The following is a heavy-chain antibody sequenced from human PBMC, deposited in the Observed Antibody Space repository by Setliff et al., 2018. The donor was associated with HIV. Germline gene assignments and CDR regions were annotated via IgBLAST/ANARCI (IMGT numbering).Heavy chain of an antibody. V-gene: IGHV4-59*12. CDR2: IYYSGST. CDR3: ARIDTAMVLDY. J-gene: IGHJ4*02. D-gene: IGHD5-18*01. Sequence: SETLSLTCTVSGGSISSYYWSWIRQPPGKGLEWIGYIYYSGSTNYNPSLKSRVTISVDTSKNQFSLKLSSVTAADTAVYYCARIDTAMVLDYWGQGTLVTVSS. CDR1: GGSISSYY.